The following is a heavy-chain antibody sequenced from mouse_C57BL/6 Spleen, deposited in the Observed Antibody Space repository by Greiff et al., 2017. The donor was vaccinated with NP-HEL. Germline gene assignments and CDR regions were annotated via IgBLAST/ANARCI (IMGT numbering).Heavy chain of an antibody. V-gene: IGHV1-53*01. CDR2: INPSNGGT. Sequence: VKLKQPGTELVKPGASVKLSCKASGYTFTSYWMHWVKQRPGQGLEWIGNINPSNGGTNYNEKFKSKATLTVDKSSSTAYMQLSSLTSEDSAVYYCAKESYDYDAWYFDVWGTGTTVTVSS. CDR3: AKESYDYDAWYFDV. CDR1: GYTFTSYW. D-gene: IGHD2-4*01. J-gene: IGHJ1*03.